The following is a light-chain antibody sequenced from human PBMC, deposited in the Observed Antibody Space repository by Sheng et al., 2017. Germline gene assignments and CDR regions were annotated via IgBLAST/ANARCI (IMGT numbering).Light chain of an antibody. J-gene: IGKJ3*01. CDR3: QQYFTTPFT. CDR1: QSVLYSSDNKNY. CDR2: WAS. V-gene: IGKV4-1*01. Sequence: DIVMTQSPDSLAVSLGERATINCKSSQSVLYSSDNKNYLAWYQQKAGQPPKLLIYWASTRESGVPDRFSGSGSGTVFTLTINSLQAEDVAVYSCQQYFTTPFTFGPGTKVDVK.